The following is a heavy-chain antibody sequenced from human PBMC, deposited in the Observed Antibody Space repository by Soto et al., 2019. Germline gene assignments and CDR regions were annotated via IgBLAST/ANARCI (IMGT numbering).Heavy chain of an antibody. CDR1: GDSISSGYY. CDR3: PGAHTVGYYPC. D-gene: IGHD2-2*03. J-gene: IGHJ1*01. V-gene: IGHV4-38-2*01. Sequence: SETLSLTFAVSGDSISSGYYWAWIRQPPGKGLEWIGSIYHSGTTYYNPFLKSRVNISVDTSKNQFSLKLSSVTAADAAVYYCPGAHTVGYYPCWGQGTLVPV. CDR2: IYHSGTT.